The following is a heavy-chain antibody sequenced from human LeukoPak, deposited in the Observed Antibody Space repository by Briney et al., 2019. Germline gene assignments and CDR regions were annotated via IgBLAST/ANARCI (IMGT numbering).Heavy chain of an antibody. CDR2: IKHGRGNT. J-gene: IGHJ4*02. V-gene: IGHV1-46*04. CDR1: GYTFTSYY. D-gene: IGHD7-27*01. Sequence: GASVKVSCMASGYTFTSYYMHWVRQVPGQGLEWMGIIKHGRGNTNYAQNSHGRGTLTRDTSTSTIYMELSSLRSEDTAVYYCARDRDWGSSDPFDYWRQGTLVTVSS. CDR3: ARDRDWGSSDPFDY.